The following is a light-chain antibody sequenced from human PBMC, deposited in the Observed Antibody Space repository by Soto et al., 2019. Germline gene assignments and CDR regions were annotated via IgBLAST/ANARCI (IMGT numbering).Light chain of an antibody. CDR2: GAS. CDR1: QGIRTY. Sequence: DIQMTQSPSSLSASLGDRVTFTCRESQGIRTYLNWYQQKPGKAPELLIYGASNLQSGVPSRFSGSGSGTDFTLTISSLQPEDYATYYCQQSYSTPTWTLGQGTKVDIK. CDR3: QQSYSTPTWT. J-gene: IGKJ1*01. V-gene: IGKV1-39*01.